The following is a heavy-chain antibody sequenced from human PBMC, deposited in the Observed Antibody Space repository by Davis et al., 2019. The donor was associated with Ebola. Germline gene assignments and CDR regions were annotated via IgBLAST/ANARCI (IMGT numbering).Heavy chain of an antibody. D-gene: IGHD6-19*01. J-gene: IGHJ3*02. CDR3: ARSGVAGLWAFDI. V-gene: IGHV3-30*03. CDR1: GFTFSSYG. Sequence: GESLKISCAASGFTFSSYGMHWVRQAPGKGLEWVAVISYDGSNKYYADSVKGRFTISRDNSKNTLYLQMNSLRAEDTAVYYCARSGVAGLWAFDIWGQGTMVTVSS. CDR2: ISYDGSNK.